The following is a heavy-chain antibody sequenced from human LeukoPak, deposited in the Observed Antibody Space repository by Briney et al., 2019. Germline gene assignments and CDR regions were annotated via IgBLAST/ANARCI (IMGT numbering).Heavy chain of an antibody. CDR3: ARDAASSGWYALFDY. Sequence: SETLSLTCTVSSASISSSPYYWGWIRQSPGTGLEWLGSISYSGTTYYNPSLKSRVTISVDTSKNQFSLKLSSVTAADTAVYYCARDAASSGWYALFDYWGQGTLVTVSS. CDR2: ISYSGTT. V-gene: IGHV4-39*07. J-gene: IGHJ4*02. D-gene: IGHD6-19*01. CDR1: SASISSSPYY.